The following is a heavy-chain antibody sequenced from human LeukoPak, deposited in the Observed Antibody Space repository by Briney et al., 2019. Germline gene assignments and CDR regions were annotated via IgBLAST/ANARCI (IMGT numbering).Heavy chain of an antibody. Sequence: PSETLSLTCTVSGGSISSYYWSWIRQPPGKGLEWIGYIYYSGSTNCNPSLKSRVTISVDTSKNQFSLKLSSVTAADTAVYYCARDLGLVVPAAPGFDYWGQGTLVTVSS. V-gene: IGHV4-59*01. D-gene: IGHD2-2*01. J-gene: IGHJ4*02. CDR1: GGSISSYY. CDR3: ARDLGLVVPAAPGFDY. CDR2: IYYSGST.